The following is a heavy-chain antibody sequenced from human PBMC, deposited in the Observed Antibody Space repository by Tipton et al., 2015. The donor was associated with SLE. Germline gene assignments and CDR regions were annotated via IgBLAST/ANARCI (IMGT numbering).Heavy chain of an antibody. D-gene: IGHD3-22*01. CDR3: ARESKTYYYDSSGH. CDR1: GGSISSSSYY. J-gene: IGHJ4*02. Sequence: TLSLTCTVSGGSISSSSYYWGWIRQPPGKGLEWIGSIYYSGSTYYNPSLKSRVTISVDTSKNQFSLKLSSVTAADTAVYYCARESKTYYYDSSGHWGQGTLVTVSS. V-gene: IGHV4-39*07. CDR2: IYYSGST.